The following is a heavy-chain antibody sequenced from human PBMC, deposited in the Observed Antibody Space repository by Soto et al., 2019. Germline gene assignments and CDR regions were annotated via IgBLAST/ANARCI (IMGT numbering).Heavy chain of an antibody. V-gene: IGHV4-59*02. CDR2: IYNIETT. CDR1: DGSVSTFC. Sequence: VQLQESGPGLVKPSETLSLTCTVSDGSVSTFCWSWVRQSPGKGLEWIGYIYNIETTDYNPSMKGRPSKSVDPSKNEFSPNLRSVTPGDTAIYSCARSPRALGAASHFDQWGQGTLVTASS. J-gene: IGHJ4*02. D-gene: IGHD2-15*01. CDR3: ARSPRALGAASHFDQ.